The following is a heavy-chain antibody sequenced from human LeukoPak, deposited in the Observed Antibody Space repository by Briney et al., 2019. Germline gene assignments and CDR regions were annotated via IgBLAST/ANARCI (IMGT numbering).Heavy chain of an antibody. V-gene: IGHV1-46*01. D-gene: IGHD6-6*01. CDR1: GYTFTSHY. CDR3: AREWRAQRVYIN. CDR2: IDPNGGST. Sequence: ASVKVSCKASGYTFTSHYMHWVRQAPGQGLEWMGIIDPNGGSTTYAQKFQGRVTMTRDTSTSTGYMELSSLRSEDTAEYYCAREWRAQRVYINWGQGALVTVSS. J-gene: IGHJ4*02.